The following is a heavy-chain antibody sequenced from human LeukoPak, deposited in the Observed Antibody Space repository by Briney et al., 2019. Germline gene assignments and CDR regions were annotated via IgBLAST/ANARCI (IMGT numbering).Heavy chain of an antibody. CDR1: GGSFSGYY. J-gene: IGHJ4*02. V-gene: IGHV4-34*01. CDR3: ARGTPYYDFWSGYPQYYFDY. Sequence: SETLSLTCAVYGGSFSGYYWSWIRQPPGKGLEWIGEINHSGSTNYNPSLKSRVTISVDTSKNQFSLKLSSVTAADTAVYYCARGTPYYDFWSGYPQYYFDYWGRGTLVTVFS. D-gene: IGHD3-3*01. CDR2: INHSGST.